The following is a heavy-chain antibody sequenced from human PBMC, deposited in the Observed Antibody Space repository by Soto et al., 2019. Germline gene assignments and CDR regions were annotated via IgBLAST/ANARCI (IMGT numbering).Heavy chain of an antibody. CDR1: GFAFSSYA. Sequence: GGSLRLSCAASGFAFSSYAMSWVRQAPGKGLEWVSIISGSGASTYYADSVKGRFTISRDNSANTLYLQMNSLRAEDTAVYYCAKDSRPLAVAGQCDYWGQGTLVTVSS. CDR2: ISGSGAST. V-gene: IGHV3-23*01. D-gene: IGHD6-19*01. J-gene: IGHJ4*02. CDR3: AKDSRPLAVAGQCDY.